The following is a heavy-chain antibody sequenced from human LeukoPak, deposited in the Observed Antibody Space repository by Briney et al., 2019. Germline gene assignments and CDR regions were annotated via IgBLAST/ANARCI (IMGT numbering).Heavy chain of an antibody. CDR1: GGSMSSYY. V-gene: IGHV4-4*07. J-gene: IGHJ4*02. CDR3: ASDDPRGYYGSGSYYIGSYFDY. D-gene: IGHD3-10*01. Sequence: SETLSLTCTVSGGSMSSYYWSWIRQPAGKGLEWIGRIYTSGSTNYNPSLKSRVTISVDKSKNQFSLKLSSVTAADTAVYYCASDDPRGYYGSGSYYIGSYFDYWGQGTLVTVSS. CDR2: IYTSGST.